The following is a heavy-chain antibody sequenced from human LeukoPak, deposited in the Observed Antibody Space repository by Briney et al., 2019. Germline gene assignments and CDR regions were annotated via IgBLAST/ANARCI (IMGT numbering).Heavy chain of an antibody. CDR2: ISDSGGIT. D-gene: IGHD3-9*01. J-gene: IGHJ4*02. V-gene: IGHV3-23*01. CDR3: AKGGDYDILTGDYYFDY. CDR1: GFTFSTFS. Sequence: GGSLRLSCAASGFTFSTFSMSWVRQASGKGLEWVSTISDSGGITDYADSVKGRFTISRDNSKNTLYLQMNSLRAEDTAVYYCAKGGDYDILTGDYYFDYWGQGTLVTVSS.